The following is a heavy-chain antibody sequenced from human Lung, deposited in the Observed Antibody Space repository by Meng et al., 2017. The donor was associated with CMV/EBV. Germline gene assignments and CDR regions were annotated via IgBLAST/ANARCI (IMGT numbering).Heavy chain of an antibody. D-gene: IGHD3/OR15-3a*01. CDR1: RYTFTSYT. CDR3: AKTPRADWSVDY. CDR2: INAGNGNT. Sequence: QVQLVQSGAEVKKPGASVKVSCKASRYTFTSYTMYWVRQAPGQRLEWMGWINAGNGNTKYSQKFQGRVTITRDTSARTAYMEVSSLRSEDTAVYYCAKTPRADWSVDYWGQGTLVTVSS. V-gene: IGHV1-3*01. J-gene: IGHJ4*02.